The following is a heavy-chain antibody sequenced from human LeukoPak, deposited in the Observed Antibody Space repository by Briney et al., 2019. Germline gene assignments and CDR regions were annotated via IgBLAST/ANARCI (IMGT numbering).Heavy chain of an antibody. CDR2: TSVGGAST. D-gene: IGHD5-12*01. J-gene: IGHJ4*02. CDR3: AKMGGKVVANNFDY. CDR1: GFIISDYT. Sequence: GGSLRLSCAASGFIISDYTMRWVRQAQGSGLKWGSSTSVGGASTYYADSVKGRFTISRDNSKNTLYLQMNNLRVEDTAVYYCAKMGGKVVANNFDYWGQGTLGTVSS. V-gene: IGHV3-23*01.